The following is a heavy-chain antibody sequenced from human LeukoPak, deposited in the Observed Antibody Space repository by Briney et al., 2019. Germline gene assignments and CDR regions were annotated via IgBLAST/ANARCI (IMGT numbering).Heavy chain of an antibody. CDR3: ASRSSIWSGYQDTLYYFDS. V-gene: IGHV4-59*01. J-gene: IGHJ4*02. D-gene: IGHD3-3*01. CDR1: GGSISSYY. CDR2: IYYSGST. Sequence: SETLSLTCTVSGGSISSYYWSWIRQPPGKRLEWIGHIYYSGSTNYNPSLKSRVTISVDTSKNQFSLKLSSVTAADTAVYYCASRSSIWSGYQDTLYYFDSWGQGALVTVSS.